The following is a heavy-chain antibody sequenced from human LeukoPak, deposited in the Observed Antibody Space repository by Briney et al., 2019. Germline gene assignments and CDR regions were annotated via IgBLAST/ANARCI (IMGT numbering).Heavy chain of an antibody. CDR2: ISSSSSYT. V-gene: IGHV3-11*06. CDR3: ARSVSDGSCCPVDY. CDR1: GFTFSAYA. Sequence: GGSLRLSCEASGFTFSAYAMTWVRQAPGGGLECVSYISSSSSYTNYADSVKGRFTISRDNAKNSLYLQMNNLRAEDTAVYYCARSVSDGSCCPVDYWGQGTLVTVSS. J-gene: IGHJ4*02. D-gene: IGHD2-15*01.